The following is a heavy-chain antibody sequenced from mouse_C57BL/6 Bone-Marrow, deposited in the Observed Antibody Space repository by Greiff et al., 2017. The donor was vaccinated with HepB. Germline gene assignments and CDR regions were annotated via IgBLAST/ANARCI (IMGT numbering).Heavy chain of an antibody. CDR3: ARSLFYYYGSSYLPY. V-gene: IGHV1-9*01. J-gene: IGHJ3*01. CDR2: ILPGSGST. CDR1: GYTFTGYW. Sequence: QVQLQQSGAELMKPGASVKLSCKATGYTFTGYWIEWVKQRPGHGLEWIGEILPGSGSTNYNEKFKGKATFTADTSSNTVYMQLSSLTTEDSAIYYCARSLFYYYGSSYLPYWGQGTLVTVSA. D-gene: IGHD1-1*01.